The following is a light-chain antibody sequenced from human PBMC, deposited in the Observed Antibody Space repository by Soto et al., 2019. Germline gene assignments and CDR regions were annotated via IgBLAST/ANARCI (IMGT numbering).Light chain of an antibody. J-gene: IGKJ1*01. V-gene: IGKV3-20*01. CDR1: QSISSSF. CDR2: GAS. Sequence: EFVLTQSPGTLSLSPGQRATLSCRASQSISSSFLAWYPQKPGQAPRLLIYGASSRATGIPDRFSGSGSGTDFTLTISRLEPEDFAVYYCQQCGSSPETFGQGTKVDIK. CDR3: QQCGSSPET.